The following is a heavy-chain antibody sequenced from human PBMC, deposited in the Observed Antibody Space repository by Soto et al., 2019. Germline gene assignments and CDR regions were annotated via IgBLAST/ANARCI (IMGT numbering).Heavy chain of an antibody. D-gene: IGHD3-10*01. J-gene: IGHJ5*02. CDR3: ARDVLLDNWFDP. V-gene: IGHV4-59*01. CDR1: GGSISSYY. CDR2: VHHSWGS. Sequence: SETLSLTCTVSGGSISSYYWSWFRQSPGKRMEWIGYVHHSWGSSYNPSLKSRVTISVDTSKNQFSLKLSSVTAADTAVYYCARDVLLDNWFDPWGQGTLVTVSS.